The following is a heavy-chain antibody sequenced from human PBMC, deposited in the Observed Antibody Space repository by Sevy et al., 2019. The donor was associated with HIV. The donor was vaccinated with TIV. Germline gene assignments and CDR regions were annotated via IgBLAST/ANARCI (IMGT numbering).Heavy chain of an antibody. CDR2: IYPVDSDT. CDR3: ARRGNGDDFWRGYGSRNPFDI. V-gene: IGHV5-51*01. D-gene: IGHD3-3*01. CDR1: GYSFTSNW. J-gene: IGHJ3*02. Sequence: GESLKISCKASGYSFTSNWIGWVRQMPGKGLEWMGIIYPVDSDTRYSPSFQGHVTISVDKSITTAYLQWRSLRASDTGIYYCARRGNGDDFWRGYGSRNPFDIWGQGTLVTVSS.